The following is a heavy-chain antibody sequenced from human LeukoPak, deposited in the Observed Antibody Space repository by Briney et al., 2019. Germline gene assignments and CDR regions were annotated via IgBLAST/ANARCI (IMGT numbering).Heavy chain of an antibody. J-gene: IGHJ1*01. D-gene: IGHD6-13*01. CDR3: ARDSSSWYVSEH. CDR1: GFTFSTYA. Sequence: GGSLRLSCAASGFTFSTYAMHWVRQAPGKGLEWVAIMSYDGSNKYYADSVKGRFTISRDNAKNSLYLQMNSLRAEDTALYYCARDSSSWYVSEHWGQGTLVTVSS. CDR2: MSYDGSNK. V-gene: IGHV3-30-3*01.